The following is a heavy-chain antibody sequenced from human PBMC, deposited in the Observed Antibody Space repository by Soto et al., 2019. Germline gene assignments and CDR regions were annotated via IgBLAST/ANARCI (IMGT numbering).Heavy chain of an antibody. Sequence: LRLSRAAYGFTFSSYAMSWVRQAPGQGLEWGSAISGSGGSTDYVDSVKGRFTISRDNSKNTLYLQMNSLRAEDTAVYYCANFYAYSYGPGAFFDYCGQPTLVTVSS. CDR2: ISGSGGST. J-gene: IGHJ4*02. CDR1: GFTFSSYA. CDR3: ANFYAYSYGPGAFFDY. D-gene: IGHD5-18*01. V-gene: IGHV3-23*01.